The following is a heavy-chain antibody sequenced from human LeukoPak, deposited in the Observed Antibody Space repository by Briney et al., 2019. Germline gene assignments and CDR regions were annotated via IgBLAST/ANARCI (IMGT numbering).Heavy chain of an antibody. CDR1: GYSISSGYY. Sequence: SETLSLTCTVSGYSISSGYYWGWIRQPPGMGLEWIGSIYHSGSTYYNPSLKSRVTISVDTSKNQFSLKLSSVTAADTAVYYCARVGYLWFGELSYYFDYWGQGTLVTVSS. D-gene: IGHD3-10*01. CDR2: IYHSGST. V-gene: IGHV4-38-2*02. CDR3: ARVGYLWFGELSYYFDY. J-gene: IGHJ4*02.